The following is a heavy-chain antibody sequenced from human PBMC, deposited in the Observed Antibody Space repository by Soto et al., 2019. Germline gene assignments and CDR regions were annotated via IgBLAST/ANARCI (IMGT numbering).Heavy chain of an antibody. V-gene: IGHV3-23*01. Sequence: PGGSLRLSCAASGFTFSNAWINWVRQAPGKGLEWVSAISGSGGSTYYADSVKGRFTISRDNSKNTLYLRMNSLRAEDTAVYYCANYRSGLVAPGRYFQHWGQGTLVTVSS. CDR1: GFTFSNAW. J-gene: IGHJ1*01. CDR2: ISGSGGST. D-gene: IGHD6-19*01. CDR3: ANYRSGLVAPGRYFQH.